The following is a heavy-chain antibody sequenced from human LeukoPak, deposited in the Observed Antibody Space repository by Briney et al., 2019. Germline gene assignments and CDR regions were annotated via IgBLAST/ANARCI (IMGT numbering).Heavy chain of an antibody. CDR2: ISYDGSNK. Sequence: GGSLRLSCAASGFTFSSYAMSWVRQAPGKGLEWVAVISYDGSNKYYADSVKGRFTISRDNSKNTLYLQMNSLRAEDTAVYYCAKDLVGATPGVDYWGQGTLVTVSS. V-gene: IGHV3-30*18. D-gene: IGHD1-26*01. CDR1: GFTFSSYA. CDR3: AKDLVGATPGVDY. J-gene: IGHJ4*02.